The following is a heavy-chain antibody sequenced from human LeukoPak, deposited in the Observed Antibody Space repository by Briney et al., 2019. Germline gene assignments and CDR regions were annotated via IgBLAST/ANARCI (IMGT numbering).Heavy chain of an antibody. D-gene: IGHD2-2*01. CDR1: GYTFTSYG. CDR2: ISAYNDNT. Sequence: ASVKVSCKASGYTFTSYGISWVRQAPGQGLEWMGWISAYNDNTNYAQKLQGRVTMTTDTSTSTAYMELRSLRSDDTAVYYCARSVVPAAWDYFDYWGQGTLVTVSS. V-gene: IGHV1-18*01. J-gene: IGHJ4*02. CDR3: ARSVVPAAWDYFDY.